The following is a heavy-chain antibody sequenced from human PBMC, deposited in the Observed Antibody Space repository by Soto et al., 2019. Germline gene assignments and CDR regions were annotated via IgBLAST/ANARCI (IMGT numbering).Heavy chain of an antibody. CDR1: GGTTTSGGYY. V-gene: IGHV4-31*03. J-gene: IGHJ5*02. Sequence: QVQLQESGPGLVKPPQTLSLTCSVSGGTTTSGGYYWSWIRQHPGKGLEWIGCTSYSGSTYYNPSLKSRLTISLDPSKNQFSLKLSTVTAADTAVYYCARGSSSSYFNWFDPWGQGTLVTVSS. CDR3: ARGSSSSYFNWFDP. CDR2: TSYSGST. D-gene: IGHD6-13*01.